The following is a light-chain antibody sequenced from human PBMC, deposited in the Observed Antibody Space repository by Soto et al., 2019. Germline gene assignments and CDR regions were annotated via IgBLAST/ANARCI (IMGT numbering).Light chain of an antibody. CDR1: QTISTS. CDR3: QQTYSDPPLA. CDR2: TAS. V-gene: IGKV1-39*01. J-gene: IGKJ4*01. Sequence: IQMTQSPSSLSASVGDRVTITCRASQTISTSLNWYQQKPGKAPNLLIFTASSLQSGVPSRFSGSGSGTDFTLTISSLQPEDFATYYWQQTYSDPPLAFGGGTKVEIK.